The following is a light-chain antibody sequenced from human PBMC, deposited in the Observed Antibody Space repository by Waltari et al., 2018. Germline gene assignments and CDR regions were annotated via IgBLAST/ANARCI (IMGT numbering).Light chain of an antibody. CDR1: QSVSNY. V-gene: IGKV3-11*01. CDR2: CAS. CDR3: QQRSNWPLT. J-gene: IGKJ4*01. Sequence: DTVLTQSPDTPSLSQGERATLSCRASQSVSNYLAWYQQKPGQAPRLPIYCASNRATGIPARFSGSGSGTDFTLTISSLEPEDFAVYYCQQRSNWPLTFGGGTKVEIK.